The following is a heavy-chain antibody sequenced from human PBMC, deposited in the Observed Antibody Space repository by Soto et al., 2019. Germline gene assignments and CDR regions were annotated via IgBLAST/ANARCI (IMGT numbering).Heavy chain of an antibody. CDR1: GFDFNTYG. Sequence: QVQLVQSGGGVVQPGRSLRLSCAASGFDFNTYGFHWVRQAPGKGLEWVAGISFDGGNQYYADSVKGRFTISRDKSNSTLYLQMSSLGAEDTATYFCAKDSSVTAAGSGGWFDPGGQGTLVIVSS. CDR2: ISFDGGNQ. CDR3: AKDSSVTAAGSGGWFDP. V-gene: IGHV3-30*18. D-gene: IGHD6-13*01. J-gene: IGHJ5*02.